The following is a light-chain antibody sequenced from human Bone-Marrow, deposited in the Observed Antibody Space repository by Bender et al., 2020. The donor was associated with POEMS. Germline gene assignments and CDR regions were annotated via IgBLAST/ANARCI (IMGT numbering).Light chain of an antibody. CDR3: CSYAGRSTVV. Sequence: QSALTQPASVSGSPGQSITISCTGTSSDVGNYNFVSWYQQDPGKAPKLIIFKVSERSSGVSNRFSGSKSGNTASLTISGLQAEDEADYYCCSYAGRSTVVFGGGTKLTVL. J-gene: IGLJ2*01. CDR1: SSDVGNYNF. CDR2: KVS. V-gene: IGLV2-23*02.